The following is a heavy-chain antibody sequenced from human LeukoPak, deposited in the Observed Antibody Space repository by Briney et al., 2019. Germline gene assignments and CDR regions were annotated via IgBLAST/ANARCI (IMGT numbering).Heavy chain of an antibody. J-gene: IGHJ6*03. D-gene: IGHD6-13*01. CDR2: INHSGST. Sequence: SETLSLTCAVYGGSFSGYYWSWIRQPPGKGLEWIGEINHSGSTNYNPSLKSRVTISVDTSTNHFSLKLSSVTAADTAVYFCARGRVSSSSWQSVYYYYLYMDVWGKGSTVTVSS. CDR3: ARGRVSSSSWQSVYYYYLYMDV. V-gene: IGHV4-34*01. CDR1: GGSFSGYY.